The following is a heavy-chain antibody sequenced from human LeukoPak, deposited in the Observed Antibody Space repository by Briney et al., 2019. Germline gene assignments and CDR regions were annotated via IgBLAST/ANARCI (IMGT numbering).Heavy chain of an antibody. CDR3: ARDSRSSGSDY. CDR2: IYYSGSA. D-gene: IGHD6-19*01. J-gene: IGHJ4*02. V-gene: IGHV4-30-4*01. Sequence: SQTLSLTCSVSGGSINNVNYYWSWIRQPPGKGLEWIGYIYYSGSAYYNPSLKGRTTISIDTSKNQFSLRLTSVTAADTAVYYCARDSRSSGSDYWGQGTLVTVSS. CDR1: GGSINNVNYY.